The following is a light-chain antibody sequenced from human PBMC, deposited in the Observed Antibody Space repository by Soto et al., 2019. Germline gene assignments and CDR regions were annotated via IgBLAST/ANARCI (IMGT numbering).Light chain of an antibody. J-gene: IGKJ5*01. V-gene: IGKV3-11*01. Sequence: EIVLTQSPGTLSLSPGERATFSCRASQSVGTFLAWYQQKPGQVPRLLIYDTSNRATGIPARFSGSGSGTDFFLTISSLAPEDIAVYYCQHRSNWPPGFGQGTRLEIK. CDR3: QHRSNWPPG. CDR1: QSVGTF. CDR2: DTS.